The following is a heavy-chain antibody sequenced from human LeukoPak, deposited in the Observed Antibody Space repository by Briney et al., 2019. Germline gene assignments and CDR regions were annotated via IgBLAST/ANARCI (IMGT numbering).Heavy chain of an antibody. D-gene: IGHD5-24*01. CDR3: ARHAVDGYNYYYYYYYMDV. Sequence: SETLSLTCTVSGGSISSSSYYWGWISQPPGKGLEWIGSIYYSESTYYNPSLKSRVTISVDTSKNQFSLKLSSVTPADTAVYYCARHAVDGYNYYYYYYYMDVWGKGTTVTVSS. CDR1: GGSISSSSYY. J-gene: IGHJ6*03. CDR2: IYYSEST. V-gene: IGHV4-39*01.